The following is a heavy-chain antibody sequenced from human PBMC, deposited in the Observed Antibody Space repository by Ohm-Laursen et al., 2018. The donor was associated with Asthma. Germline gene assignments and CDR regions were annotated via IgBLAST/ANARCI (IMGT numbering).Heavy chain of an antibody. CDR1: GFTFSTYW. V-gene: IGHV3-74*01. J-gene: IGHJ4*02. D-gene: IGHD2-21*02. CDR3: ARDPLAYCGGDCYFAY. CDR2: VYGDGSNT. Sequence: SLRLSCSASGFTFSTYWMHWVRQAPGKGLVWVSRVYGDGSNTIYADSVKGRFTISRDNAKNSLYLQMNSLRDEDTAVYYCARDPLAYCGGDCYFAYWGQGTLVTVSS.